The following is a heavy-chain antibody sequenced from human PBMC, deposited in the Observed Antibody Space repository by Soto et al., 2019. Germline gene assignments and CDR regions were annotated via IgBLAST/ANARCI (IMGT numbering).Heavy chain of an antibody. V-gene: IGHV3-23*01. D-gene: IGHD2-15*01. CDR3: AKSRGGCSGGSCYPLYYMDV. Sequence: EVQLLESGGGLVQPGGSLRLSCAASGFTFSSYAMSWVRQAPGKGLEWVSAISGSGGSTYYADSVKGRFTISRDNSKNTLYLQMKSLRAEDTAVYYCAKSRGGCSGGSCYPLYYMDVWGKGTTVTVSS. J-gene: IGHJ6*03. CDR2: ISGSGGST. CDR1: GFTFSSYA.